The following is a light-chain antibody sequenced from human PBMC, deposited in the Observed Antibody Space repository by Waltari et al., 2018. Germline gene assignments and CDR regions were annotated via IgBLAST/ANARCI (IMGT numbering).Light chain of an antibody. CDR1: QDIRKY. J-gene: IGKJ3*01. CDR3: LQYNTYPFT. Sequence: DIQMNQSPSSLSASIGDTVTITCRTSQDIRKYLNWFQQKPGKAPTLLMYGASTLEAGVPSRFSGSGSGTEFTLTIRSLQPEDLAVYYCLQYNTYPFTFGPGTKLDIK. V-gene: IGKV1-17*01. CDR2: GAS.